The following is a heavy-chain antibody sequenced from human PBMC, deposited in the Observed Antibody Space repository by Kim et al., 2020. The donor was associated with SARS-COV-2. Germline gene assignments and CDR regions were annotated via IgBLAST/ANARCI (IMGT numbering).Heavy chain of an antibody. CDR3: AKGILYTTIAN. V-gene: IGHV3-53*01. CDR2: ICGDGTDT. J-gene: IGHJ1*01. Sequence: GGSLRLSCAASGFTVNSNNISWVRQAPGKGLEWVSVICGDGTDTYYADSVKGRFTISRDNSKNILYLQMNSLRAEDTAVYYCAKGILYTTIANLGQG. CDR1: GFTVNSNN. D-gene: IGHD3-22*01.